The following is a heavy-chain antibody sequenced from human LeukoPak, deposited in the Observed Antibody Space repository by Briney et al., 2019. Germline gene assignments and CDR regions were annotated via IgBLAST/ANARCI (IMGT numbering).Heavy chain of an antibody. D-gene: IGHD6-19*01. CDR2: IYYTGIT. Sequence: SETLSLTCSVSGVSISSYYWSWIRQPPGKGPGWIGYIYYTGITTYNPSLRNRLTITLDTSNNQVPQKLISVTTADTTVYYCARHIAVGEDVWGQGTTVTVYS. V-gene: IGHV4-59*01. CDR3: ARHIAVGEDV. J-gene: IGHJ6*02. CDR1: GVSISSYY.